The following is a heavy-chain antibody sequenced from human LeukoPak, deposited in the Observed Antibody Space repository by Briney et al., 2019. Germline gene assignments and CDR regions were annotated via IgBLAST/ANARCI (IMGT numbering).Heavy chain of an antibody. Sequence: GGSLRLSCAASGFTFSSYGMHWVRQAPGKGLEWIGRIKSKTDGGTTDYAALVKGRFTISRDDSKETLYLQMNSLKIEDTAVYYCTTAGHCGSANRYRSVDYWGQGTLVTVSS. D-gene: IGHD2-2*01. CDR3: TTAGHCGSANRYRSVDY. J-gene: IGHJ4*02. CDR2: IKSKTDGGTT. V-gene: IGHV3-15*01. CDR1: GFTFSSYG.